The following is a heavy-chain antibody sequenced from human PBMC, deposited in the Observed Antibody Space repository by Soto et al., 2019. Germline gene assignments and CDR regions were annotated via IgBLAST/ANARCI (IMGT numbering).Heavy chain of an antibody. D-gene: IGHD3-16*01. J-gene: IGHJ4*02. CDR1: GFTFSSYY. V-gene: IGHV3-7*01. CDR2: VNEDGSEG. Sequence: EVQLVESGGGLVQPGGSLRLSCAASGFTFSSYYMSWVRQAQGKGLEWVANVNEDGSEGYYVDSVKCGFTVSRDNAKNSLYLQMNSLRAEDPAVYYCAKGGGDGSDYWGKGTLVTVSS. CDR3: AKGGGDGSDY.